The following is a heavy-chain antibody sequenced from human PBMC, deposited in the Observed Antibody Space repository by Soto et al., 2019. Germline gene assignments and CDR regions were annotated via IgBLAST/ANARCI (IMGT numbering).Heavy chain of an antibody. J-gene: IGHJ4*02. Sequence: GESLKISCQGSGYSFTSYWIPWVRQMPGKGLECMGSIYSGDSSTRYSPSFQGQVTISADKSCNTAYLQWRSSQASDTAMYYCARHSEGYSPHDYWGQGTLVNVSS. CDR1: GYSFTSYW. D-gene: IGHD4-4*01. CDR3: ARHSEGYSPHDY. V-gene: IGHV5-51*01. CDR2: IYSGDSST.